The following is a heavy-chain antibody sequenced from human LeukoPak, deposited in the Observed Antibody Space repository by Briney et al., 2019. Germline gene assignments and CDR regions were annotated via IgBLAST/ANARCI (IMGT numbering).Heavy chain of an antibody. D-gene: IGHD2-15*01. V-gene: IGHV4-4*09. Sequence: SETLSLTCTVSGGSISSYYWSWIRQPPGKGLEWIGYIYTSGRTNYNPSLKSRVTISADTSKNQFSLKLSSVTAADTAVYYCARLAATAYWGQGTLVTVSS. CDR1: GGSISSYY. CDR3: ARLAATAY. J-gene: IGHJ4*02. CDR2: IYTSGRT.